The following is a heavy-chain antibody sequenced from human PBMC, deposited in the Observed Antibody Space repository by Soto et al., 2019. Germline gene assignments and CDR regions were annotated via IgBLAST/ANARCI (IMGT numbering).Heavy chain of an antibody. CDR1: GFTFSSHA. Sequence: QVQLVESGGGAVQPGGSLRLSCVASGFTFSSHAMHWVRQAPGKGLESVAVISNDGTRNHHTDSVKGRVTISRDNSKNTRYLQMNSLTTEDTAVYFCANDQGVGGTLGLFDYWGQGTLVTVSS. J-gene: IGHJ4*02. CDR2: ISNDGTRN. D-gene: IGHD1-26*01. CDR3: ANDQGVGGTLGLFDY. V-gene: IGHV3-30*18.